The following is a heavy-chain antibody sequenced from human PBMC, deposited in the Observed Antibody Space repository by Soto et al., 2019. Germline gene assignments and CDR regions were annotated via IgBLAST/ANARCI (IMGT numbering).Heavy chain of an antibody. CDR1: GFTFSDYY. V-gene: IGHV3-11*05. J-gene: IGHJ5*02. D-gene: IGHD2-21*02. Sequence: QVQLVESGGGLVKPGGSLRLSCAASGFTFSDYYMSWIRQAPGKGLEWVSYISSSSSYTNYADSVKGRFTISRDNAKNLXYLQMNSLRAEDTAVYYCARDLGYCGGDCYVWYDPWGQGTLVTVSS. CDR2: ISSSSSYT. CDR3: ARDLGYCGGDCYVWYDP.